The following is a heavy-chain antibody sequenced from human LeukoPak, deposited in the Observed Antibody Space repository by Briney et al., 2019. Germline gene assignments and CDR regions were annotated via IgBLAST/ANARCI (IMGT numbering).Heavy chain of an antibody. CDR3: GKTAYYYDSSGYYYSDYYYYYMDV. CDR2: ISYDGSNK. Sequence: GGSLRLSCAASGFTFSSYAMHWVRQAPGKGLEWVAVISYDGSNKYYADSVKGRFTISRDNSKNTLYLQMNSLRAEDTAVYYCGKTAYYYDSSGYYYSDYYYYYMDVWGKGTTVTISS. D-gene: IGHD3-22*01. CDR1: GFTFSSYA. V-gene: IGHV3-30*04. J-gene: IGHJ6*03.